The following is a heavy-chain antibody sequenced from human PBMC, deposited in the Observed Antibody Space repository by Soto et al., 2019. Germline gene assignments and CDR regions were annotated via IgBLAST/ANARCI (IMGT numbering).Heavy chain of an antibody. CDR3: ARRGTISSAHHFDH. J-gene: IGHJ4*02. CDR1: GLTFSGYN. CDR2: ITSSGSNT. V-gene: IGHV3-11*01. D-gene: IGHD6-6*01. Sequence: QVQLVESGGGLVKPGGSLRLSCAASGLTFSGYNISWIRRAPGKGLEWVSYITSSGSNTFDAESVKGRFTISRDNTMNLLYLQMNSLSAEDTAVYYCARRGTISSAHHFDHWGQGTLVTVSS.